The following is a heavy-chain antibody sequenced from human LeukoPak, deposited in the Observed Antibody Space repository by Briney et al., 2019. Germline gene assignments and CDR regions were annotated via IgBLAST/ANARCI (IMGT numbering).Heavy chain of an antibody. V-gene: IGHV5-51*01. CDR1: GYSFSNYW. Sequence: TPGESLKISCKGSGYSFSNYWIGWVRQMPGKGLEWVGIILPGNSDTRYSPSFQGQVTMSADKSISTACLQWSSLKAADTAMYYCARQYYDILTDPNYFDSWGQGTLVTVSS. CDR3: ARQYYDILTDPNYFDS. CDR2: ILPGNSDT. J-gene: IGHJ4*02. D-gene: IGHD3-9*01.